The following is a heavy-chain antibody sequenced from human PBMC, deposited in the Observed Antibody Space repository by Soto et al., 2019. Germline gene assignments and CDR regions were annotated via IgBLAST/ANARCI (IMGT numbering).Heavy chain of an antibody. CDR2: INAGNGNT. CDR1: GYTFTSYA. Sequence: GASVKVSCKASGYTFTSYAMHWVRQAPGQRLEWMGWINAGNGNTKYSQKFQGRVTITRDTSASTAYMELSSLRSEDTAVYYCARRVAVAGRDAFDIWGQGTMVTVSS. J-gene: IGHJ3*02. D-gene: IGHD6-19*01. V-gene: IGHV1-3*01. CDR3: ARRVAVAGRDAFDI.